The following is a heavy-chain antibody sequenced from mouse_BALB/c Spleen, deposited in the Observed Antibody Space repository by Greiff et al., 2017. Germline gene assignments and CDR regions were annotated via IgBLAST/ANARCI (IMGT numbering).Heavy chain of an antibody. Sequence: EVQVVESGGGLVKPGGSLKLSCAASGFTFSSYAMSWVRQTPGKRLEWVATISSGGSYTYYPDSVKGRFTISRDNAKNTLYLQMSSLRSEDTAMYYCASMRDYGPFAYWGQGTLVTVSA. D-gene: IGHD1-1*01. CDR2: ISSGGSYT. CDR1: GFTFSSYA. J-gene: IGHJ3*01. V-gene: IGHV5-9-3*01. CDR3: ASMRDYGPFAY.